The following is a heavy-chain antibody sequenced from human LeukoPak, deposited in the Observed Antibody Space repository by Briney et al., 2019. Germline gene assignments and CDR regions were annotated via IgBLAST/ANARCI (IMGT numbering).Heavy chain of an antibody. V-gene: IGHV4-34*01. CDR1: GGSFSGYY. Sequence: SETLSLTCAVYGGSFSGYYWSWIRQPPGNGLEWIGEINHSGSTNYNPSLKSRVTISVDTSKNQFSLKLSSVTAADTAVYYCAGYYGDSPPFDYWGQGTLVTVSS. D-gene: IGHD4-17*01. CDR3: AGYYGDSPPFDY. J-gene: IGHJ4*02. CDR2: INHSGST.